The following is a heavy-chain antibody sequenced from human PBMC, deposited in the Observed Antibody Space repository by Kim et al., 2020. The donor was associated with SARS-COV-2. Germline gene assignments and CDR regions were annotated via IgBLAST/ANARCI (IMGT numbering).Heavy chain of an antibody. D-gene: IGHD3-22*01. CDR2: MNPNSGNT. J-gene: IGHJ2*01. V-gene: IGHV1-8*02. CDR3: ARGVAYWYDRRGDYWNWYF. Sequence: ASVKVSCKASGYTFSGFDINWVRQAPGQGLEWMGWMNPNSGNTGYTQKFQGRVTMTRDTSISTAYMELSSLRSEDTAVYYCARGVAYWYDRRGDYWNWYF. CDR1: GYTFSGFD.